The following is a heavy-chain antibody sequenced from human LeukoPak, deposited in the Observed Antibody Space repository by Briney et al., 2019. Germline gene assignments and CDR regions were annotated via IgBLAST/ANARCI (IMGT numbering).Heavy chain of an antibody. CDR2: IWYDGSNK. CDR3: ARTITIFGVVSDYYYYMDV. V-gene: IGHV3-33*01. J-gene: IGHJ6*03. D-gene: IGHD3-3*01. CDR1: GFTFSSYG. Sequence: GRSLSLSCAASGFTFSSYGMHWVRQAPGKGLEWVAVIWYDGSNKYYADSVKGRFTISRDNSKNTLYLQMNSLRAEDTAVYYCARTITIFGVVSDYYYYMDVWGKGTTVTVSS.